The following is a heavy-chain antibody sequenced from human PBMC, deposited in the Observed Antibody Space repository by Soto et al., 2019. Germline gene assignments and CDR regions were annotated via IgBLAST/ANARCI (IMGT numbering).Heavy chain of an antibody. J-gene: IGHJ6*02. D-gene: IGHD2-2*03. Sequence: PSETLSLTCALSGGAVSSSSYSWGWIRQSPGKGLEWIGTIYSSENTYYNPSLLRRVTISVDTSKNEFSLKLSSVTAADTAVYYCARLNGYCISTNCHGYYGMDVWGQGTTVTVSS. CDR3: ARLNGYCISTNCHGYYGMDV. V-gene: IGHV4-39*01. CDR2: IYSSENT. CDR1: GGAVSSSSYS.